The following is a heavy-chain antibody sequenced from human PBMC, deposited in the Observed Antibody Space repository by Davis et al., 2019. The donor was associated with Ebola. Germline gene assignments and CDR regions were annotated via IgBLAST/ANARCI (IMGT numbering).Heavy chain of an antibody. Sequence: GESLKISCAASGFTFSSYAMSWVRQAPGKGLEWVSAISGSGGSTYYADSVKGRFTISRDNSKNTLYLQMNSLRAEDTAVYYCAKDRNSGQQWLVALNWGQGTLVTVSS. CDR1: GFTFSSYA. V-gene: IGHV3-23*01. D-gene: IGHD6-19*01. CDR3: AKDRNSGQQWLVALN. CDR2: ISGSGGST. J-gene: IGHJ4*02.